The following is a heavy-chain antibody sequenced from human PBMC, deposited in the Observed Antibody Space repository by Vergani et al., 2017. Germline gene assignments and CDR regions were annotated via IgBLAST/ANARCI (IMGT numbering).Heavy chain of an antibody. CDR1: GFTFSSYW. D-gene: IGHD6-19*01. CDR2: IKQDGSEK. J-gene: IGHJ4*02. Sequence: EVQLLESGGGLVQPGGSLRLSCAASGFTFSSYWMSWVRQAPGKGLEWVANIKQDGSEKYYVDSVKGRFTISRDNAKNSLYLQMNSLRAEDTAIYYCARDSGYSSGWYDYWGQGTLVTVSS. CDR3: ARDSGYSSGWYDY. V-gene: IGHV3-7*01.